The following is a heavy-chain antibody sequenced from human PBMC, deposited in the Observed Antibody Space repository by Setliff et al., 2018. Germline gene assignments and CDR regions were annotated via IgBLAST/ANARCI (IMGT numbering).Heavy chain of an antibody. CDR2: IIPSTGNT. V-gene: IGHV1-46*01. Sequence: ASVKVSCKASGYTFTSYYMHWVRQAPGQGLEWMTMIIPSTGNTNYAQKFQGRVTMTRDTSTSTVYMVLNNLRSEDTALYYCAFEYGTSKRFDPWGQGTLVTVSS. D-gene: IGHD3-10*01. CDR3: AFEYGTSKRFDP. J-gene: IGHJ5*02. CDR1: GYTFTSYY.